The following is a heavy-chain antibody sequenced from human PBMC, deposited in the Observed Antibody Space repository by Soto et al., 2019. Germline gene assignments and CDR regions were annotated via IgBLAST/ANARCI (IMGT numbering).Heavy chain of an antibody. CDR1: GDSVSSNSAA. CDR2: TYYRSKWYN. CDR3: ARDPHITRVRGVTTYYYGMDG. Sequence: PSQTLSLTCAISGDSVSSNSAAWNWIRQSPSRGLEWLGRTYYRSKWYNDYAVSVKSRITINPDTSKNQFSLQLNSVTPEDTAVYYCARDPHITRVRGVTTYYYGMDGWGQGTTVTVAS. V-gene: IGHV6-1*01. D-gene: IGHD3-10*01. J-gene: IGHJ6*02.